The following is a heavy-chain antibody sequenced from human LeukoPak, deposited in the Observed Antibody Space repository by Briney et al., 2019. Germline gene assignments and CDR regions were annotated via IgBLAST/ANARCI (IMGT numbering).Heavy chain of an antibody. V-gene: IGHV3-30*02. CDR3: FSSSSSYYYYYMDV. CDR2: IRYDGSNK. Sequence: GGSLRLSCAASGFTFSSYGMHWVRQAPGKGLEWVAFIRYDGSNKYYADSVKGRFTISKDNSKNTLYLQMNSLRAEDTAVYYCFSSSSSYYYYYMDVWGKGTTVTVSS. J-gene: IGHJ6*03. CDR1: GFTFSSYG. D-gene: IGHD6-6*01.